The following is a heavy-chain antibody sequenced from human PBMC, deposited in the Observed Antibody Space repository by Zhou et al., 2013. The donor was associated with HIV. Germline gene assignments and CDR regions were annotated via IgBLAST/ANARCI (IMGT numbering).Heavy chain of an antibody. CDR2: IIPIFGTA. CDR1: GGTFTDYP. Sequence: QVQLVQSGAEVKKPGSSVKVSCKSSGGTFTDYPISWVRQAPGQGLEWVGGIIPIFGTANYAQKFQGRVTITTDESTSTAYMELNSLRSEDMAVYYCASGGAYNWNYLDYWGQGTLVTVSS. J-gene: IGHJ4*02. V-gene: IGHV1-69*05. CDR3: ASGGAYNWNYLDY. D-gene: IGHD1-20*01.